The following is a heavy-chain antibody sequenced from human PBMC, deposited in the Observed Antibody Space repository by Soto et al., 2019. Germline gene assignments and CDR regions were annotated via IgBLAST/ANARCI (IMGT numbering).Heavy chain of an antibody. J-gene: IGHJ6*02. CDR3: ARLITMLRGAPWAYYYYGMDV. D-gene: IGHD3-10*01. Sequence: SETLSRTCAVYGGCCSGYYWSWIRQPPGKGLEWIGESNHSGSTNYNPSLKTRVTISGDTSKNQCSMNMRSVTAAATAVYYCARLITMLRGAPWAYYYYGMDVWGQGTPVTVSS. CDR1: GGCCSGYY. CDR2: SNHSGST. V-gene: IGHV4-34*01.